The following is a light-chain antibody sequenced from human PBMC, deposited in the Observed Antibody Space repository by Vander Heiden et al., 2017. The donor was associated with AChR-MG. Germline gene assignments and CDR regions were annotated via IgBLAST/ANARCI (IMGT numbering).Light chain of an antibody. Sequence: QSVLTQPPSASGTPGQGVIISCSGSSSNIGSNYVYWYQQVPGTAPKRLIIRNDQRPSGVPDRFSGSKSGTSASLEISGLRYEDEADDYCAEWDDTLNGLLFGGGTKLTVL. CDR1: SSNIGSNY. CDR2: RND. CDR3: AEWDDTLNGLL. V-gene: IGLV1-47*02. J-gene: IGLJ3*02.